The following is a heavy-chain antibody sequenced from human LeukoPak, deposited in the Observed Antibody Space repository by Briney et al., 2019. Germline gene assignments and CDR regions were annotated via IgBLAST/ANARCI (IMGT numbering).Heavy chain of an antibody. D-gene: IGHD6-6*01. Sequence: ASVTVSCKASGYTFTNYDISWVRQAPGQGLEWMGWISAYNGNTNYAQKLQGRVTMTTDTSTSTAYMELRSLRSDDTAVYYCARQRSDSSSSDYWGQGTLVTVSS. V-gene: IGHV1-18*01. J-gene: IGHJ4*02. CDR2: ISAYNGNT. CDR1: GYTFTNYD. CDR3: ARQRSDSSSSDY.